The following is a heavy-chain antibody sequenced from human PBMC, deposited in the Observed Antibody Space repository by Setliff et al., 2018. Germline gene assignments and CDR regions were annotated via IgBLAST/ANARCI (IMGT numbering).Heavy chain of an antibody. Sequence: PGGSLRLSCAVSGFTFSYAWMHWVRQAPGKGLEWVGRIKSKTDGGSIDYAAPVKDRFTISRDDSKATLYLYMDSLKTEDTAVNYCTTDRAGCYGTTCFNAFEIWGHGTMVTVSS. CDR3: TTDRAGCYGTTCFNAFEI. CDR2: IKSKTDGGSI. CDR1: GFTFSYAW. J-gene: IGHJ3*02. D-gene: IGHD2-2*01. V-gene: IGHV3-15*07.